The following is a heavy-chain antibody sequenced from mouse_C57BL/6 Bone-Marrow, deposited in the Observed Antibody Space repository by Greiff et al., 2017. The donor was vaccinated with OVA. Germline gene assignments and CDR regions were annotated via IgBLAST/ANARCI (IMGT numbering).Heavy chain of an antibody. J-gene: IGHJ3*01. CDR1: GFTFSSYG. CDR2: ISSGGSYT. CDR3: ASPYSNFAY. D-gene: IGHD2-5*01. V-gene: IGHV5-6*01. Sequence: EVKLMESGGDLVKPGGSLKLSCAASGFTFSSYGMSWVRQTPDKRLEWVATISSGGSYTYYPDSVKGRFTISRDNAKNTLYLQMSSLKSEDTAMYYCASPYSNFAYWGQGTLVTVSA.